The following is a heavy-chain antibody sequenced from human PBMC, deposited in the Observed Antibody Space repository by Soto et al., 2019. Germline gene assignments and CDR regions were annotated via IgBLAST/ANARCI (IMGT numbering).Heavy chain of an antibody. CDR2: IYYSGST. V-gene: IGHV4-59*01. CDR1: GGSISSYY. D-gene: IGHD2-2*01. J-gene: IGHJ6*02. Sequence: QVQLQESGPGLVKPSETLSLTCTVSGGSISSYYWSWIRQPPGKGLEWIGYIYYSGSTNYNPSLKSLVTISVDTSKNQFSLKLSSVTAADTAVYYCAREDQLSLGVGLDVWGQGTTVTVSS. CDR3: AREDQLSLGVGLDV.